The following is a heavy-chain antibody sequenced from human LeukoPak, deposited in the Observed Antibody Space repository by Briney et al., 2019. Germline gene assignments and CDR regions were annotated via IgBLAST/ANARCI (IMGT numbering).Heavy chain of an antibody. V-gene: IGHV3-53*01. D-gene: IGHD3-10*01. CDR3: ARDLSGSGINHY. CDR2: IYSGGST. CDR1: GFTISSNY. J-gene: IGHJ4*02. Sequence: GGSLRLSCAAAGFTISSNYMSWVRQAPGKGLEWLSVIYSGGSTYYADSVKGRFTISRDNSKNTLYLQMNSLRAEDTAVYYCARDLSGSGINHYWGQGTLVTVSS.